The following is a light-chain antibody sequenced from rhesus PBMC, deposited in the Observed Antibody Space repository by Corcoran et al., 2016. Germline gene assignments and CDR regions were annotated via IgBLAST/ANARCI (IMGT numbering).Light chain of an antibody. CDR2: KAS. Sequence: DIQMTQSPSSLSTSVGDTVTITCRASQSIISWLAWYQQKPGKAPKLLIYKASSLKSGVPSRFSGSGSGTDFTLTISSLQSEDFATYYCQQYSSSPYSFGQGTKVEIK. CDR3: QQYSSSPYS. V-gene: IGKV1-22*01. CDR1: QSIISW. J-gene: IGKJ2*01.